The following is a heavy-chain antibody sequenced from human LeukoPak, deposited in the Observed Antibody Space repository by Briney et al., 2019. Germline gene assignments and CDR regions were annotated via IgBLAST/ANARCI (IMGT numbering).Heavy chain of an antibody. CDR1: GGSISSSSYY. J-gene: IGHJ6*03. V-gene: IGHV4-39*07. CDR3: ARITYYDPYYMDV. D-gene: IGHD3-3*01. Sequence: PSETLSLTCTVSGGSISSSSYYWGWIRQPPGKGLEWIGSIYYSGSTYYNPSLKSRVTISVDTSKNQFSLKLSSVTAADTAVYYCARITYYDPYYMDVWGKGTTVTVSS. CDR2: IYYSGST.